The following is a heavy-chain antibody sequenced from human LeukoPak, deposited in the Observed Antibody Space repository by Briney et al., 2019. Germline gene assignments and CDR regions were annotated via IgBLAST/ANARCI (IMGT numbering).Heavy chain of an antibody. V-gene: IGHV3-23*01. Sequence: GGSLRLSCEASGFTFTSYAMHWVRQAPGKGLEWVSSISASGSGTFYTDSMNGRFTISRDNGKKTFFLQMKNLRLGDTALYYCAKGRDTSGRQNFDFWGQGTLVTVSS. CDR2: ISASGSGT. J-gene: IGHJ4*02. CDR1: GFTFTSYA. CDR3: AKGRDTSGRQNFDF. D-gene: IGHD6-19*01.